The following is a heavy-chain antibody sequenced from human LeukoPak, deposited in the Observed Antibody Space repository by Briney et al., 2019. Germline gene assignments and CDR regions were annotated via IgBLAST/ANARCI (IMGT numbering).Heavy chain of an antibody. CDR2: ISYDGSNK. Sequence: GGSLRLSCAASGFTFSSYGMHRVRRAPGKGLEWVAVISYDGSNKYYADSVKGRFTISRDNSKNTLYLQMNSLRAEDTAVYYCASYYDSSGPFDYWGQGTLVTVSS. CDR1: GFTFSSYG. D-gene: IGHD3-22*01. CDR3: ASYYDSSGPFDY. V-gene: IGHV3-30*03. J-gene: IGHJ4*02.